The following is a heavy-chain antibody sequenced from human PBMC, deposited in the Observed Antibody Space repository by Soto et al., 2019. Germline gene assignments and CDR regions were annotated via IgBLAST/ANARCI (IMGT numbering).Heavy chain of an antibody. CDR1: GGSVSSGSYY. D-gene: IGHD6-19*01. Sequence: PSETLSLTCTVSGGSVSSGSYYWSWIRQPPGKGLEWIGYIYYSGSTNYNPSLKSRVTISVDTSKNQFSLKLSSVTAADTAVYYCARVRVIAVAGRLSWFDPWGQGTLVTVSS. V-gene: IGHV4-61*01. CDR2: IYYSGST. J-gene: IGHJ5*02. CDR3: ARVRVIAVAGRLSWFDP.